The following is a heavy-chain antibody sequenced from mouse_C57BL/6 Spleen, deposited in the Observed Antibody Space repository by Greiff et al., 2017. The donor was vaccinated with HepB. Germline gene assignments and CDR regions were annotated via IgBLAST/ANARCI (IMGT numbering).Heavy chain of an antibody. J-gene: IGHJ4*01. V-gene: IGHV1-72*01. CDR3: ARAGRDYYAMDY. Sequence: QVQLKQPGAELVKPGASVKLSCKASGYTFTSYWMHWVKQRPGRGLEWIGRIDPNSGGTKYNEKFKSKATLTVDKPSSTAYMQLSSLTSEDSAVYYCARAGRDYYAMDYWGQRTSVTVSS. CDR1: GYTFTSYW. D-gene: IGHD4-1*01. CDR2: IDPNSGGT.